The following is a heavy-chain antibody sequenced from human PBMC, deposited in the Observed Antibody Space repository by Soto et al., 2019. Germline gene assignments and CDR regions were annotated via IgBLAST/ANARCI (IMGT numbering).Heavy chain of an antibody. D-gene: IGHD5-18*01. CDR3: AKDSMTDEDTAMDIDY. V-gene: IGHV3-23*01. Sequence: GGSLRLSCAASGFTFSSYAMSWVRQAPGKGLEWVSAISGSGGSTYYADSVKGRFTISRDNSKNTLYLQMNSLRAEDTAVYYCAKDSMTDEDTAMDIDYWGQGTLVTVSS. J-gene: IGHJ4*02. CDR1: GFTFSSYA. CDR2: ISGSGGST.